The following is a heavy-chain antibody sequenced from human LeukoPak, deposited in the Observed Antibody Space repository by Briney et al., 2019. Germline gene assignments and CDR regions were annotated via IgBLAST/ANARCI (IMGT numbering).Heavy chain of an antibody. V-gene: IGHV3-74*01. J-gene: IGHJ4*02. CDR3: VIGGTYGSGS. D-gene: IGHD3-10*01. CDR2: INNDGSST. Sequence: GGSLRLSCAVSGFTFANTWMHWVRQVPGKGLVWVSLINNDGSSTNYADSVKGRFTISRDNAKNTLYLQMNSLRAEDTAVYYCVIGGTYGSGSWGQGTLVTVSS. CDR1: GFTFANTW.